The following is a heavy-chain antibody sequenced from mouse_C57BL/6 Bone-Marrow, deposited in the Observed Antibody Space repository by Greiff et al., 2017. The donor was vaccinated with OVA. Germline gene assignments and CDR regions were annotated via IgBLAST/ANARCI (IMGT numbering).Heavy chain of an antibody. V-gene: IGHV10-1*01. CDR3: VRHDSNYRDWFAY. CDR2: IRSKSNNYAT. Sequence: EVKLVESGGGLVQPKGSLKLSCAASGFSFNTYAMNWVRQAPGKGLEWVARIRSKSNNYATYYADSVKDRFTISRDDSESMLYLQMNNLKTEDTAMYYCVRHDSNYRDWFAYWGQGTLVTVSA. J-gene: IGHJ3*01. CDR1: GFSFNTYA. D-gene: IGHD2-5*01.